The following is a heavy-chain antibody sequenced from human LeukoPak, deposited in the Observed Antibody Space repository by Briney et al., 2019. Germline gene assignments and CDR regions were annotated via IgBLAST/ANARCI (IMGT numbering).Heavy chain of an antibody. Sequence: ASVKVSCKASGYTFTSYGLSWVRQAPGQGLEWMGWSSTHNGNTNYAQTFQGRVTMTTDTSTSTAYMALRSLRSDDTAVYYCARGASYVILTGYSYFDYWGQGTLVTVSS. V-gene: IGHV1-18*01. D-gene: IGHD3-9*01. CDR3: ARGASYVILTGYSYFDY. J-gene: IGHJ4*02. CDR2: SSTHNGNT. CDR1: GYTFTSYG.